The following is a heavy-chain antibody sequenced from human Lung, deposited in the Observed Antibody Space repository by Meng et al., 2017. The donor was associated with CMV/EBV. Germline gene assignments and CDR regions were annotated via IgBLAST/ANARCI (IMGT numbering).Heavy chain of an antibody. CDR1: GFIFSYYE. V-gene: IGHV3-48*03. Sequence: LXXAASGFIFSYYEMSWVRQAPGRGLEWLSYISTSGDTTHYADSVKGRFTISRDNAKNSLYLQMNSLTPEDTAIYYCAHYYGSGRQATGAFDIWGQGXMVTVSS. D-gene: IGHD3-10*01. J-gene: IGHJ3*02. CDR2: ISTSGDTT. CDR3: AHYYGSGRQATGAFDI.